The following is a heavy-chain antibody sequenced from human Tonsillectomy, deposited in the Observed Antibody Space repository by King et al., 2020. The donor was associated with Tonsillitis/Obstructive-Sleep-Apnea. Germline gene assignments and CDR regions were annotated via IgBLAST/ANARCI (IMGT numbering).Heavy chain of an antibody. J-gene: IGHJ5*02. Sequence: VQLVESGGGVVQPGRSLRLSCAASGFTFSSYAMHWVRQAPGKGLEWVAVISYDGSNKYYADSVKGRFTVSRDNAKNTLYLQMNSLRAEDTAVYYCASDRDYYGSGRSSGGFDPWGQGTLVTVSS. CDR3: ASDRDYYGSGRSSGGFDP. D-gene: IGHD3-10*01. CDR2: ISYDGSNK. CDR1: GFTFSSYA. V-gene: IGHV3-30*01.